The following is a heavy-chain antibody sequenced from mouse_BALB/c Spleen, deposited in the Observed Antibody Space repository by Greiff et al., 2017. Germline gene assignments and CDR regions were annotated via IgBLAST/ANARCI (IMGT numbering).Heavy chain of an antibody. CDR1: GFSLTSYG. CDR3: AREGNYYGSSNYAMDY. Sequence: VQLVESGPGLVAPSQSLSITCTVSGFSLTSYGVHWVRQPPGKGLEWLGVIWAGGSTNYNSALMSRLSISKDNSKSQVFLKMNSLQTDDTAMYYCAREGNYYGSSNYAMDYWGQGTSVTVSA. V-gene: IGHV2-9*02. J-gene: IGHJ4*01. D-gene: IGHD1-1*01. CDR2: IWAGGST.